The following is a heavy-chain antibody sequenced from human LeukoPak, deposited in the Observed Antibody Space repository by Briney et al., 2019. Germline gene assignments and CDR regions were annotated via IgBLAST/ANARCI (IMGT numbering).Heavy chain of an antibody. V-gene: IGHV1-46*01. CDR1: GYTFTSYY. J-gene: IGHJ6*02. CDR3: ARYWAAAGSNGYYYYGMDV. D-gene: IGHD6-13*01. CDR2: INPSGGST. Sequence: ASVKVSCKASGYTFTSYYMHWVRQAPGQGLEWMGIINPSGGSTSYAQKFQGRVTMTRDKSTSTAYMELSSLRSEDTAVYYCARYWAAAGSNGYYYYGMDVWDQGTTVTVSS.